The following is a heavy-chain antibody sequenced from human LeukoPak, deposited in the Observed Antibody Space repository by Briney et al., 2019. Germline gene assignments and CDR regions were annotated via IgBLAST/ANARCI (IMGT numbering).Heavy chain of an antibody. CDR1: GGSISSYY. D-gene: IGHD3-22*01. CDR3: ARNSVVVFDNYFDY. Sequence: PSETLSLTCTVSGGSISSYYWSWIRQPPGKGLEWIGYIYYSGSTNYNHSLQSRVTISVYTSKNQFSLKLSSVTAADTAVYYCARNSVVVFDNYFDYWGQGTLVTVSS. CDR2: IYYSGST. J-gene: IGHJ4*02. V-gene: IGHV4-59*01.